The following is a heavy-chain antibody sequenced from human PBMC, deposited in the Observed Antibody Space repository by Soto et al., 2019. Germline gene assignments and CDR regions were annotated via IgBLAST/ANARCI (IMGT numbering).Heavy chain of an antibody. Sequence: SVKVSCKASGGTFSSYAISWVRQAPGQGLEWMGGIIPIFGTANYAQKFQGRVTITADESTSTAYMELSSLRSEDTAVYYCARDSYYYGSGSYYNALDYWGQGTLVTVSS. D-gene: IGHD3-10*01. CDR3: ARDSYYYGSGSYYNALDY. CDR1: GGTFSSYA. J-gene: IGHJ4*02. CDR2: IIPIFGTA. V-gene: IGHV1-69*13.